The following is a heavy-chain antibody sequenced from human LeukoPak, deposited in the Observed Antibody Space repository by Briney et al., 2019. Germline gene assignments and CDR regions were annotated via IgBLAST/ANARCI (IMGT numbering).Heavy chain of an antibody. D-gene: IGHD3-9*01. V-gene: IGHV3-23*01. CDR2: IRDSGGDT. Sequence: PGGSLRLSCAASGFTFSNYAMTWVRQAPGKGLEWVSGIRDSGGDTYLADSVKGRFTISRDNSKNTLYLQMNSLRAEDTAVYYCARDRKYYDILTVYYYMDVWGKGTTVTVSS. J-gene: IGHJ6*03. CDR3: ARDRKYYDILTVYYYMDV. CDR1: GFTFSNYA.